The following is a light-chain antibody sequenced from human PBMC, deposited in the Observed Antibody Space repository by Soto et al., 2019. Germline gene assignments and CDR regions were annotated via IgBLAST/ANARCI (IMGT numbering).Light chain of an antibody. CDR1: QTISSW. Sequence: DIQMTQSPSTLSGSVGDRVTITCRASQTISSWLAWYQQKPGHAPKLLIYKASSLESEVPARFSGSGSGTEFTLTISSLQPDDFATYYCQQYNSYPITFGQGTRLEIK. J-gene: IGKJ5*01. CDR3: QQYNSYPIT. CDR2: KAS. V-gene: IGKV1-5*03.